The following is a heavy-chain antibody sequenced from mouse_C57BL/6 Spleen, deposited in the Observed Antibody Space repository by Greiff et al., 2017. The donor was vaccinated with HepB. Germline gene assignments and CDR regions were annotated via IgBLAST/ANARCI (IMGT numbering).Heavy chain of an antibody. V-gene: IGHV1-55*01. Sequence: QVQLQQPGAELVKPGASVKMSCKASGYTFTSYWITWVKQRPGQGLEWIGDIYPGSGSTNYNEKFKSKATLTVDTSSSTAYMQLSSLTSEDSAVYYCARCITTENYYAMDYWGQGTSVTVSS. J-gene: IGHJ4*01. CDR1: GYTFTSYW. D-gene: IGHD1-2*01. CDR2: IYPGSGST. CDR3: ARCITTENYYAMDY.